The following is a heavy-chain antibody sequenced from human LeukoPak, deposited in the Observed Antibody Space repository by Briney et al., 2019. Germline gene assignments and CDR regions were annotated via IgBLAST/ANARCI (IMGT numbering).Heavy chain of an antibody. CDR3: ARGGPYDYVWGSYRQADYFDY. CDR2: ISAYNGNT. D-gene: IGHD3-16*02. CDR1: GYTFTSYG. V-gene: IGHV1-18*01. J-gene: IGHJ4*02. Sequence: ASVKVSCKASGYTFTSYGISWVRQAPGQGLEWMGWISAYNGNTNYAQKLQGRVTMTTDTSTSTAYMELRSLRSDDTAVYYCARGGPYDYVWGSYRQADYFDYWGQGTLVTVSS.